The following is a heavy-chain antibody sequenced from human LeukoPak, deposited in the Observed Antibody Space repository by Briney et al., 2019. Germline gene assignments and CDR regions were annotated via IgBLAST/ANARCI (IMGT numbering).Heavy chain of an antibody. Sequence: PGGSLRLSCAVSGLTFSDYYMSWSRQAPGKGPELVSYISPSGSSIFYVDSVKGRFTISRDNAKNSLYLQMNSLRAEDTAVYYCARDRGYSGYDWGVTGYYYGMDVWGQGTTVTVSS. D-gene: IGHD5-12*01. J-gene: IGHJ6*02. V-gene: IGHV3-11*01. CDR3: ARDRGYSGYDWGVTGYYYGMDV. CDR2: ISPSGSSI. CDR1: GLTFSDYY.